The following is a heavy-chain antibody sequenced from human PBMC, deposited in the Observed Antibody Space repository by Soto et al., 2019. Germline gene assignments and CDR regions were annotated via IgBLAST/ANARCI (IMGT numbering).Heavy chain of an antibody. D-gene: IGHD3-3*01. Sequence: SETLSLTCTVSGGSISSYYWSWIRQPPGKGLEWIGYIYYSGSTNYNPSLKSRVTISVDTSKNQFSLKLSSVTAADTAVYYCASSWSGYYWFDPGGQGTLVTVSS. CDR3: ASSWSGYYWFDP. V-gene: IGHV4-59*01. J-gene: IGHJ5*02. CDR1: GGSISSYY. CDR2: IYYSGST.